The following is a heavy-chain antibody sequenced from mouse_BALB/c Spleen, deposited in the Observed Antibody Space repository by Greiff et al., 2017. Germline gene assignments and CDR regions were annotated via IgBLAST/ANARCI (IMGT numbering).Heavy chain of an antibody. J-gene: IGHJ2*01. CDR2: INPSSGYT. D-gene: IGHD2-14*01. CDR1: GYTFTSYT. CDR3: ARLRRYDKDDYFDY. V-gene: IGHV1-4*01. Sequence: QVQLQQSGAELARPGASVKMSCKASGYTFTSYTMHWVKQRPGQGLEWIGYINPSSGYTTSNQKFNDKATLTAYKSSSPAYIQLSSLTSEDSEVYYYARLRRYDKDDYFDYWGQGTTLTVSS.